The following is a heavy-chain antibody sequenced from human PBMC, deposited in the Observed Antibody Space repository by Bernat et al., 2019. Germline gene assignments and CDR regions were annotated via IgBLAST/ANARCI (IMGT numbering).Heavy chain of an antibody. CDR3: AREREGLWFGTFDY. J-gene: IGHJ4*02. CDR2: IWYDGSNK. V-gene: IGHV3-33*01. Sequence: QAQLVESGGDVVQPGRSLRLSCAASGISFSSYAMHWVRQAPGKGLEWVAVIWYDGSNKYYADSVKGRFTISRDNSKNTLYLQMNSLRAEDTAVYYCAREREGLWFGTFDYWGQGTLVTVSS. D-gene: IGHD3-10*01. CDR1: GISFSSYA.